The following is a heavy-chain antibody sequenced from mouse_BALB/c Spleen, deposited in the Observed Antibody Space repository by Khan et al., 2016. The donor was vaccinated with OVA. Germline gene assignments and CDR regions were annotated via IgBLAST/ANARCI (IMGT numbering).Heavy chain of an antibody. Sequence: QVQLQQSGAEVARPGASVKMSCKASGYTFTSYTIHWIKKRPGQGLEWIGYINPSNGYTNYNQKFKDKATLTTDKSSTTAYLQLNSLTSDDSAVYNCVRDGAYHRNDGWFAYWGQGTLVTVSA. CDR3: VRDGAYHRNDGWFAY. J-gene: IGHJ3*01. CDR1: GYTFTSYT. V-gene: IGHV1-4*01. CDR2: INPSNGYT. D-gene: IGHD2-14*01.